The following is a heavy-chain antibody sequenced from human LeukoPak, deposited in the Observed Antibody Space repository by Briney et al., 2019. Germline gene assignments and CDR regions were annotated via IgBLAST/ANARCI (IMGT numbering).Heavy chain of an antibody. CDR3: AREVLSSTRGEYSSSSGGAFDI. CDR1: GFTSSSYS. D-gene: IGHD6-6*01. Sequence: GRSLRLSCAASGFTSSSYSMNWVRQAPGKGLEWVSSTSSSSSSYIYYADSVKGRFTISRDNAKNSLYLQMNSLRAEDTAVYYCAREVLSSTRGEYSSSSGGAFDIWGQGTMVTVSS. CDR2: TSSSSSSYI. V-gene: IGHV3-21*01. J-gene: IGHJ3*02.